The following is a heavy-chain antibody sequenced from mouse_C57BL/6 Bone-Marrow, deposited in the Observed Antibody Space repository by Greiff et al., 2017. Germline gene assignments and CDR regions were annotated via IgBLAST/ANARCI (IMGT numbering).Heavy chain of an antibody. J-gene: IGHJ4*01. CDR2: SRNKANDYTT. V-gene: IGHV7-1*01. Sequence: EVKLVESGGGLVQSGRSLRLSCATSGFTFSDFYMEWVRQAPGKGLEWIAASRNKANDYTTEYSASVKGRFIVSRDTSQSILYLQMNALGAEDTAIYYCARDAWGDYWGQGTSVTVSS. CDR1: GFTFSDFY. CDR3: ARDAWGDY.